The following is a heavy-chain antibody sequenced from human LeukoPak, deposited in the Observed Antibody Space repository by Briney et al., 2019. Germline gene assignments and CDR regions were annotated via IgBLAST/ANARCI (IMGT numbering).Heavy chain of an antibody. V-gene: IGHV3-11*01. CDR3: SRGHYGMDV. CDR1: GFTFSDHY. CDR2: IGDSPRSI. J-gene: IGHJ6*02. Sequence: PGGSLRLSCAASGFTFSDHYMGWIRQVPGKGLEWLSYIGDSPRSIYHADSVKGRFTISRDNAKNSVYLQMDSLRVEDTAVYYCSRGHYGMDVWGQGTTVIVSS.